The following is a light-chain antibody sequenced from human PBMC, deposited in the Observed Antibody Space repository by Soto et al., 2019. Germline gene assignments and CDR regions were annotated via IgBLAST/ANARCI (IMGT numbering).Light chain of an antibody. V-gene: IGKV3-15*01. J-gene: IGKJ2*01. CDR3: QQYNNWPYI. Sequence: ERVMTQSPATLSASPGKGATLSCRASQSVRSNLAWYQQKPGQAPRLLIFEAPTRATDIPGRFSCGGSGTVYILKIQSRGCGDSAVYCCQQYNNWPYIFGQGSMLEI. CDR1: QSVRSN. CDR2: EAP.